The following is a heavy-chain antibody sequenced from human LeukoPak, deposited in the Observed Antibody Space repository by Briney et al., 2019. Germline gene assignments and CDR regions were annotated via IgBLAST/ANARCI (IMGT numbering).Heavy chain of an antibody. CDR3: AKYGIGAVAGFDY. CDR2: IKEDGSEK. Sequence: PGGSLRLSCEASGFTFSSYWMSWVRQAPGKGLEWVANIKEDGSEKYYLDAVKGRFTISRDNAKNALYLQMNSLRAEDTAVYYCAKYGIGAVAGFDYWGQGTLVTVSS. D-gene: IGHD6-19*01. J-gene: IGHJ4*02. CDR1: GFTFSSYW. V-gene: IGHV3-7*05.